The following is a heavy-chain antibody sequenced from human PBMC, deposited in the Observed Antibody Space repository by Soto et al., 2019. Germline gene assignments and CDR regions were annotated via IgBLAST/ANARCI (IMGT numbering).Heavy chain of an antibody. D-gene: IGHD4-17*01. CDR2: ISSSGSTI. CDR1: GFTFSSYE. V-gene: IGHV3-48*03. J-gene: IGHJ3*02. Sequence: GSLRLSCAASGFTFSSYEMNWVRQAPGKGLEWVSYISSSGSTIYYADSVKGRFTISRDNAKNSLYLQMNSLRAEDTAVYYCARKFLLPTTVGTPGAFDIWGQGTMVTVSS. CDR3: ARKFLLPTTVGTPGAFDI.